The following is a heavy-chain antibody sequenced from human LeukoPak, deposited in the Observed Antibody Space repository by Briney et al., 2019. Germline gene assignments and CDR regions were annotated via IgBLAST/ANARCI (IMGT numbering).Heavy chain of an antibody. Sequence: SETLSLTCTVSGGSISSSSYYWGWIRQPPGKGLEWIGSIYYSGSTYYNPSLKSRVTISVDTSKNQFSLKLSSVTAADTAVYYCARHAAWFGTYHYYGMDVWGQGTTVTVSS. CDR3: ARHAAWFGTYHYYGMDV. CDR2: IYYSGST. D-gene: IGHD3-10*01. V-gene: IGHV4-39*01. J-gene: IGHJ6*02. CDR1: GGSISSSSYY.